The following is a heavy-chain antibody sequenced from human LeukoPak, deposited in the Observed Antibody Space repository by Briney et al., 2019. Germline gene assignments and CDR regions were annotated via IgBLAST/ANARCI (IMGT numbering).Heavy chain of an antibody. CDR1: GYTFTGYY. Sequence: ASVKVSCKASGYTFTGYYMNWVRQALGQGLEWMGCINPNSGGTNYAQTFQGRVTMTRDTSISTAYMELSRLRSDDTAVYYCARDLEGATDYWGQGTLVTVSS. D-gene: IGHD1-26*01. CDR2: INPNSGGT. J-gene: IGHJ4*02. V-gene: IGHV1-2*02. CDR3: ARDLEGATDY.